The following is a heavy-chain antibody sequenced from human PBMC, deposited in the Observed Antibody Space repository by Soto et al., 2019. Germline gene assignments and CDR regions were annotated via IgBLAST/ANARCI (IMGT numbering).Heavy chain of an antibody. V-gene: IGHV1-3*05. Sequence: QVQLVQSGAEEKKPGASVKVSCKASGYTFTSYAMHWVRQAPGQRLEWMGWINAGNGNTKYSQKFQGSVTITRDTTASTSDMELSSLRSEDTAVYYCAASTAWSYYYGMDVWGQGTTVTVSS. CDR2: INAGNGNT. J-gene: IGHJ6*02. CDR3: AASTAWSYYYGMDV. D-gene: IGHD3-3*01. CDR1: GYTFTSYA.